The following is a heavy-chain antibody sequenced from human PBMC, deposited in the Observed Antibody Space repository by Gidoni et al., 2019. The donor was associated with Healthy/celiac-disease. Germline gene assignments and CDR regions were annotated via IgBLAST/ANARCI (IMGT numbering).Heavy chain of an antibody. J-gene: IGHJ3*02. CDR2: IYDSGST. CDR3: ARGYYDSSGYWVNAFDI. CDR1: GGSLSRGDYY. V-gene: IGHV4-30-4*01. D-gene: IGHD3-22*01. Sequence: QAQLQESGPGLVKPSQTLSLTCTVSGGSLSRGDYYWRWIRQPPGKGLEWIGYIYDSGSTYYNPSLKSRVTISVDTSKNQFSRKLSSVTAADTAVYYCARGYYDSSGYWVNAFDIWGQGTMVTVSS.